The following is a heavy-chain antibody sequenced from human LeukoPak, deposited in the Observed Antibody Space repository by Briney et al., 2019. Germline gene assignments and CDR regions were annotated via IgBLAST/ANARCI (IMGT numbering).Heavy chain of an antibody. CDR2: IYPGDSDT. D-gene: IGHD3-10*01. CDR1: GYSFTSYW. V-gene: IGHV5-51*01. CDR3: ARAAYYGSGYYYYGMDV. Sequence: GEPLKISCKGSGYSFTSYWIGWVRQMPGKGLEWMGIIYPGDSDTRYSPSFQGQVTISADKSISTAYLQWSSLKASDTAMYYCARAAYYGSGYYYYGMDVWGQGTTVTVSS. J-gene: IGHJ6*02.